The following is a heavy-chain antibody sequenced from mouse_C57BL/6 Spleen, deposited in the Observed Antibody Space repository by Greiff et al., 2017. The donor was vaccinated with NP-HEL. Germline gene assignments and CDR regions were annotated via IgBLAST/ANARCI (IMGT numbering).Heavy chain of an antibody. CDR1: GFTFSNYW. Sequence: EVKVEESGGGLVQPGGSMKLSCVASGFTFSNYWMNWVRQSPEKGLEWVAQIRLKSDNYATHYAESVKGRFTISRDDSKSSVYLQMNNLRAEDTGIYYCTAYYSNYGGAMDYWGQGTSVTVSS. V-gene: IGHV6-3*01. CDR3: TAYYSNYGGAMDY. D-gene: IGHD2-5*01. CDR2: IRLKSDNYAT. J-gene: IGHJ4*01.